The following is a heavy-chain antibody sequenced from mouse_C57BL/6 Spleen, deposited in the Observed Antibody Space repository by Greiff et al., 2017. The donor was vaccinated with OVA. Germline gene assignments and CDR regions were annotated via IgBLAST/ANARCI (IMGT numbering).Heavy chain of an antibody. CDR1: GYAFSSYW. CDR2: IYPGDGDT. Sequence: QVQLKQSGAELVKPGASVKISCKASGYAFSSYWMNWVKQRPGKGLEWIGQIYPGDGDTNYNGKFKGKATLTADKSSSTAYMQRSSLTSEGSAVYFCARGGCAPYYFVYWGPGATLTVSS. CDR3: ARGGCAPYYFVY. J-gene: IGHJ2*01. V-gene: IGHV1-80*01.